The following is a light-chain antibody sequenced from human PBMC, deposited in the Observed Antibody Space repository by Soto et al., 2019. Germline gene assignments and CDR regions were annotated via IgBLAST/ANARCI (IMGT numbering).Light chain of an antibody. CDR3: QQYGVSPT. V-gene: IGKV3-20*01. CDR2: GAS. CDR1: QSVSSN. Sequence: EIVMTQSPATLSVSPGERATLSCRASQSVSSNLALYQQKPGQAPRPLIYGASGRAAGIPDRFSGSGSGTDFTLSISRLEPEDFAVYYCQQYGVSPTFGGGTKVDI. J-gene: IGKJ4*01.